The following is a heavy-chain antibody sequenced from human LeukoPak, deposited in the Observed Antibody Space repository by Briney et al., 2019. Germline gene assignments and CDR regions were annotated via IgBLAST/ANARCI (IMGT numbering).Heavy chain of an antibody. D-gene: IGHD3-10*01. Sequence: PGRSLRLSCAASGFTFSYYGRHWVRQAPGKGLEWVANIWYDGGSKYYADSVKGRFTISRDNSKSTLNLQMNSLRADDTAVYFCVRDSSGDSSGRPSLDYWGQGTLVTVSS. V-gene: IGHV3-33*01. J-gene: IGHJ4*02. CDR2: IWYDGGSK. CDR3: VRDSSGDSSGRPSLDY. CDR1: GFTFSYYG.